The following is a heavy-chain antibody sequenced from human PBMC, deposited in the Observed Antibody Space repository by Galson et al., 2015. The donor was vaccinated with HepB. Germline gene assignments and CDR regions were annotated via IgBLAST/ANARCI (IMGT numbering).Heavy chain of an antibody. Sequence: SLRLSCAASGFDVSAFATHWVRQTPGKGLEWVAVVSSDENNIYYADSVRGRFTISRDNSRDTLYLQMNSLRVEDTAVYYCARTFYFDYWGQGTLVTVSS. CDR1: GFDVSAFA. J-gene: IGHJ4*02. CDR2: VSSDENNI. V-gene: IGHV3-30*04. CDR3: ARTFYFDY.